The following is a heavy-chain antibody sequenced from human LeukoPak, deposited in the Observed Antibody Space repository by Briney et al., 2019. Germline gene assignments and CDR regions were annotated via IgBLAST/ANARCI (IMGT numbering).Heavy chain of an antibody. J-gene: IGHJ1*01. CDR2: IYYNGST. D-gene: IGHD3-22*01. V-gene: IGHV4-59*01. CDR1: GGSISSYY. CDR3: ASREYYYDSSSYYSYFQH. Sequence: PSETLSLTCTVSGGSISSYYWRWIRQPPGKGLEWIGYIYYNGSTNYNPSLKSRVTISVDTSKNQFSLKLSSVTAADTAVYYCASREYYYDSSSYYSYFQHWGQGTLVTVSS.